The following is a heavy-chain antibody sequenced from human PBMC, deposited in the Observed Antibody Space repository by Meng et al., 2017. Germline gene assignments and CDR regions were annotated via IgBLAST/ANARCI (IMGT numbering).Heavy chain of an antibody. V-gene: IGHV4-4*02. Sequence: QEAGLGIGHPSGTLSLPCPVSGGSISSGNWWSWARQPPGKGLEWIGEIYHSGGTNYNPSLKSRVTISVDKSKNQFSLKLSSVTAADTAVYYCARDRGAVAGTNFDYWGQGTLVTVSS. J-gene: IGHJ4*02. CDR1: GGSISSGNW. CDR2: IYHSGGT. D-gene: IGHD6-19*01. CDR3: ARDRGAVAGTNFDY.